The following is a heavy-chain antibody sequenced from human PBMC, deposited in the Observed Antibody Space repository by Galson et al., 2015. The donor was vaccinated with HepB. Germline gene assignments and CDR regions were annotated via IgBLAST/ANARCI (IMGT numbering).Heavy chain of an antibody. J-gene: IGHJ6*02. CDR3: ARGIYSSSWYSSIGLGYYGMDV. Sequence: SLRLSCAASGFTFSSYSMNWVRQAPGKGLEWVSSISSSSSYIYYADSVKGRFTISRDNAKNSLYLQMNSLRAEDTAVYYCARGIYSSSWYSSIGLGYYGMDVWGQGTTVTVSS. V-gene: IGHV3-21*01. D-gene: IGHD6-13*01. CDR1: GFTFSSYS. CDR2: ISSSSSYI.